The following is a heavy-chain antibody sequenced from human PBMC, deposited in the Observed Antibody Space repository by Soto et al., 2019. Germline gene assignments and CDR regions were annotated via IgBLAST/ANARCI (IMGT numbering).Heavy chain of an antibody. CDR3: AREMLRVYSQFDY. CDR2: ISSSGSIT. J-gene: IGHJ4*02. D-gene: IGHD5-18*01. V-gene: IGHV3-11*01. Sequence: QVQLVESGGGLVKPGGSLRLSCAASTFTFSDYYMSWVRQAPGKGLEWVSCISSSGSITYYADSVKGRFTISRDNAKNSMYLQMNSLRDEDTAVYYSAREMLRVYSQFDYWGQGTLVTVSS. CDR1: TFTFSDYY.